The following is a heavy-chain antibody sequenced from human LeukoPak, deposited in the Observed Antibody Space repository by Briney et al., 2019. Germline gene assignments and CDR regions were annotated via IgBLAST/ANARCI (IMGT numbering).Heavy chain of an antibody. J-gene: IGHJ4*02. V-gene: IGHV3-23*01. CDR3: AKRRSRNTGPFES. Sequence: PTGGSLRLSCAASGFSISSDAMTWVRQTPGKGLEWVSASSGSKTYYADSVRGRFTISRDDSRNTLYLQMYSLGAADTAVYYCAKRRSRNTGPFESWGQGVLVTVSP. CDR2: SSGSKT. D-gene: IGHD5-18*01. CDR1: GFSISSDA.